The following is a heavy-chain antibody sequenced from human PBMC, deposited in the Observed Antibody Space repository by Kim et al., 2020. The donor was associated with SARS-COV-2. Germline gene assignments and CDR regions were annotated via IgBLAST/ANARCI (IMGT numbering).Heavy chain of an antibody. J-gene: IGHJ4*02. CDR3: ARPNQNWGHFDY. V-gene: IGHV1-18*01. D-gene: IGHD7-27*01. Sequence: NYAQKLKGRVTMTTDTSTSTVYMELRSLRSDDTAVYYCARPNQNWGHFDYWGQGTLVTVSS.